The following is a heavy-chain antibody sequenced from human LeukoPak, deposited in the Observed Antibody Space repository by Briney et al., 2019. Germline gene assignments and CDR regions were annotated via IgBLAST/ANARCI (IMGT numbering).Heavy chain of an antibody. CDR1: GFTFSSYS. D-gene: IGHD3-22*01. CDR3: ASSSGYYYGGY. V-gene: IGHV3-21*01. J-gene: IGHJ4*02. Sequence: PGGSLRLSCEASGFTFSSYSMNWVRQDPGKGLEWVSSISSSSSYISYADSVKGRFTISRDNAKNSLFLQMNSLSAEDTAVYYCASSSGYYYGGYWGQGTLVTVSS. CDR2: ISSSSSYI.